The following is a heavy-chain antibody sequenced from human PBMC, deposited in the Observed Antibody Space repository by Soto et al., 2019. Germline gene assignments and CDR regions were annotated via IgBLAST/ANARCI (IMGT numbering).Heavy chain of an antibody. CDR2: ILYNGDT. J-gene: IGHJ3*02. Sequence: PSETLSLTCTVSGGSINNYYWSWIRQPPGKGLEWIGYILYNGDTKYNPSLESRVTISVDTSTNQFSLRLTSVTAADTAVYYCVRFIGYFYASSSSLGFAMWGQGTLVT. CDR1: GGSINNYY. V-gene: IGHV4-59*01. D-gene: IGHD3-22*01. CDR3: VRFIGYFYASSSSLGFAM.